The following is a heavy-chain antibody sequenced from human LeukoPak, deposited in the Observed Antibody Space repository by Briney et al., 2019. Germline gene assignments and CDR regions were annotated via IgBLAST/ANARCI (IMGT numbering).Heavy chain of an antibody. D-gene: IGHD5-12*01. J-gene: IGHJ4*02. CDR3: ARTPSSGYYYFDY. Sequence: GGSLRLSCAASGFVFRSYTMNWVRQAPGKGLEWVSSISSSSSYIYYTDSVKGRFTISRDNAKNSLFLQMNSLRAEDTAVYYCARTPSSGYYYFDYWGQGTLVTVSS. CDR1: GFVFRSYT. V-gene: IGHV3-21*01. CDR2: ISSSSSYI.